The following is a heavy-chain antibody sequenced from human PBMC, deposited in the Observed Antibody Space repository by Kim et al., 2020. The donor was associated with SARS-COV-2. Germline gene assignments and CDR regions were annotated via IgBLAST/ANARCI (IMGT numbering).Heavy chain of an antibody. J-gene: IGHJ4*02. Sequence: SGPTLVNPTQTLILTCTFSGFSLSTRGMCVSWIRQPPGKALEWLARIDWDDDKYYSTSLRTRLTISKDTSKNQVVLTMTNMDPVDTATYYCERIRCDCSSTCCQAAYVSYWGQRTLVTVPS. D-gene: IGHD2-2*01. CDR2: IDWDDDK. CDR1: GFSLSTRGMC. V-gene: IGHV2-70*11. CDR3: ERIRCDCSSTCCQAAYVSY.